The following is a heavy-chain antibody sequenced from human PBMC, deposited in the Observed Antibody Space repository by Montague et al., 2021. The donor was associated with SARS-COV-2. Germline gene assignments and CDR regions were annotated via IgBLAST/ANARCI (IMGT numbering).Heavy chain of an antibody. V-gene: IGHV4-34*01. Sequence: SETLSLTCAVYGESFSGFFWSWIRQPPGKGLEWIAEINDRGVTNYNYNPSLGSRVTISADTSENQFSLKLRSATAADTAVYYCARWDPQTLTVISLRGKSANDYWGQGTLVTVSS. CDR3: ARWDPQTLTVISLRGKSANDY. D-gene: IGHD4-11*01. J-gene: IGHJ4*02. CDR2: INDRGVTNY. CDR1: GESFSGFF.